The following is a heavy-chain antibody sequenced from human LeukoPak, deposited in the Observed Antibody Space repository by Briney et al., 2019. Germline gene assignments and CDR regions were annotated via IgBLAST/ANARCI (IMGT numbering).Heavy chain of an antibody. Sequence: SVKVSCKASGYTFTSYDINWVRQATGQGLEWMGWMNPNSGNTGYAQKFQGRVTITRNTSISTAYMELSSLRSEDTAVYYCARGYYYDSSGYYDYWGQGTLVTVSS. CDR3: ARGYYYDSSGYYDY. CDR1: GYTFTSYD. V-gene: IGHV1-8*03. D-gene: IGHD3-22*01. J-gene: IGHJ4*02. CDR2: MNPNSGNT.